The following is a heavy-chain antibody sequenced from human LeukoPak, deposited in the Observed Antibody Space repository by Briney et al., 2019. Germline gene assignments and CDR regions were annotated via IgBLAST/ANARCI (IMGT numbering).Heavy chain of an antibody. CDR2: IWYDGSHK. Sequence: PGRSLRLSCAASAFTFSTYGMHWVRQAPGKGLEWVAVIWYDGSHKFYADSVKGRFTISRDNSKNTLYLQMNSLRAEDTAVYYCARYYDFWNGYLAYWGQGTLVTVSS. CDR1: AFTFSTYG. CDR3: ARYYDFWNGYLAY. V-gene: IGHV3-33*01. J-gene: IGHJ4*02. D-gene: IGHD3-3*01.